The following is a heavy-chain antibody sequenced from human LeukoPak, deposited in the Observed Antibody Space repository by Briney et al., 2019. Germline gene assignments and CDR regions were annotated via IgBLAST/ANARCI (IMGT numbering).Heavy chain of an antibody. CDR1: GDSISTYY. J-gene: IGHJ6*02. V-gene: IGHV3-11*01. CDR2: ISSSGSTI. CDR3: ARDHVRLQWLYEGYYYYYGMDV. D-gene: IGHD6-19*01. Sequence: PSETLSLTCTVSGDSISTYYWSWIRQAPGKGLEWVSYISSSGSTIYYADSVKGRFTISRDNAKNSLYLQMNSLRAEDTAVYYCARDHVRLQWLYEGYYYYYGMDVWGQGTTVTVSS.